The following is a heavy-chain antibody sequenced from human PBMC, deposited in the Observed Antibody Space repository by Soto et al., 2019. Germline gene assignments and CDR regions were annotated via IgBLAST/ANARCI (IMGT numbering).Heavy chain of an antibody. V-gene: IGHV3-48*01. CDR3: ARARFVDMVATGDY. CDR2: ISISSDTI. D-gene: IGHD5-12*01. J-gene: IGHJ4*02. Sequence: EVQLVESGGGLVQPGGSLRLSCAASGFTFINYNMNWVRQAPGKGLEWVSYISISSDTIYYADSVKGRFTISRDNAKNSLYLQMNSLRVEDTAMYYCARARFVDMVATGDYWGQGTLVTVSS. CDR1: GFTFINYN.